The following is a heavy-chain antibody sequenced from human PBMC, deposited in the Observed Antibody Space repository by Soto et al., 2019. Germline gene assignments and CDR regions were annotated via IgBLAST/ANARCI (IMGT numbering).Heavy chain of an antibody. CDR1: GGSISSSSNY. Sequence: PSEMLSLTCTVSGGSISSSSNYWGWIRQPPGKGLEWIGSIYHSGSTNYNPSLKSRVTISVDTSKNQFSLKLSSVTAADTAVYYCARANYDILTGPAGNWFDPWGQGTLVTVSS. D-gene: IGHD3-9*01. J-gene: IGHJ5*02. CDR3: ARANYDILTGPAGNWFDP. CDR2: IYHSGST. V-gene: IGHV4-39*07.